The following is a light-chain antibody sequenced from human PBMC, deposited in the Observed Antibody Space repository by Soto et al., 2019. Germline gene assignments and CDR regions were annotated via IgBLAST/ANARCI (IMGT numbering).Light chain of an antibody. CDR1: SSNVGHNS. CDR3: GAWDDRLTVYV. Sequence: QSLLTQPPSVSAAPGQEVTISCPGSSSNVGHNSVSWYQQLPGTAPKLLIYDNNERPSGIPARFSGSKSGTSATLGITGLQTGDEADYYCGAWDDRLTVYVFGSGTKVTVL. V-gene: IGLV1-51*01. J-gene: IGLJ1*01. CDR2: DNN.